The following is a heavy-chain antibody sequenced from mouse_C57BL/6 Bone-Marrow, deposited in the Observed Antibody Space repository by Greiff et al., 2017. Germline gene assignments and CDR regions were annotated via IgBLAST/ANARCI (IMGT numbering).Heavy chain of an antibody. J-gene: IGHJ3*01. CDR2: INPRRGYT. Sequence: QVPLQQSGAELAKPGASVKLSCKASGYTFTSSWMHWVKQRPGQGLEWIGYINPRRGYTKYNQKFKDKATLTADKSSSTAYMQLSSLTYEDSAVYYCASDGYYVTFLFAYWGQGTLVTVSA. CDR3: ASDGYYVTFLFAY. D-gene: IGHD2-3*01. CDR1: GYTFTSSW. V-gene: IGHV1-7*01.